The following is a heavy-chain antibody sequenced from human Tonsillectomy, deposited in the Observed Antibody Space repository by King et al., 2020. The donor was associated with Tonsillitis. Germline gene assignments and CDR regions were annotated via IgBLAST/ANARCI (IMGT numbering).Heavy chain of an antibody. CDR2: IWYDGSNK. CDR3: ARERWMVRGATVYYYYYGMDV. CDR1: GFTFSSYG. V-gene: IGHV3-33*01. D-gene: IGHD3-10*01. Sequence: QLVQSGGGVVQPGRSLRLSCAASGFTFSSYGMHWVRQAPGKGLEWVAVIWYDGSNKYYADSVKGRFTISRDNSKNKLYLQMNSLRAEDTAVYYCARERWMVRGATVYYYYYGMDVWGQGTTVTVSS. J-gene: IGHJ6*02.